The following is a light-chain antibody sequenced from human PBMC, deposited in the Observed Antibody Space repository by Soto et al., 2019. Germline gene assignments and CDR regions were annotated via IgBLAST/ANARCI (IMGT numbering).Light chain of an antibody. Sequence: DIQMTQSSSSLSASVGDRVTITCRASQNINNYLNWYQHKPGQAPKVLIYDVFTLQSGVPSRFSGSGSGTFFTLTISSLQPEDFATYYCQQSYTTPLTFGGGTKVEIK. CDR1: QNINNY. CDR3: QQSYTTPLT. J-gene: IGKJ4*01. CDR2: DVF. V-gene: IGKV1-39*01.